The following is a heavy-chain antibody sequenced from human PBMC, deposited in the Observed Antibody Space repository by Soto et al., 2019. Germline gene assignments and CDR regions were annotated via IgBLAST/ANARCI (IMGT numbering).Heavy chain of an antibody. Sequence: QVQLVQSGAEVKKPGASVKVSCKASGYTFTSYAMHWVRQAPGQRLEWMGWINAGNGNTKYSQQLQGRVTITRDTSASTAYMELSSLRSEDTAVYYCARGVAGPLHWFDPWGQGTLVNVSS. D-gene: IGHD6-19*01. CDR3: ARGVAGPLHWFDP. V-gene: IGHV1-3*01. CDR1: GYTFTSYA. CDR2: INAGNGNT. J-gene: IGHJ5*02.